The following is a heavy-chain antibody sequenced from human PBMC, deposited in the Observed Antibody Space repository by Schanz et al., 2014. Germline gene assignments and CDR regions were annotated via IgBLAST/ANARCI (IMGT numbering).Heavy chain of an antibody. D-gene: IGHD5-18*01. V-gene: IGHV1-18*01. J-gene: IGHJ3*02. CDR2: ISAQTGDT. CDR3: ARGGYSYALSAFDI. Sequence: VQSVHSGTEVQKLGASVKVSCQTSGYTFTAYGINWVRQAPGQGLEWIGWISAQTGDTRYAQKMQGRVTMTTDTSTSTSYMELTSLRFDDTAVYYCARGGYSYALSAFDIWGQGTMVTVSS. CDR1: GYTFTAYG.